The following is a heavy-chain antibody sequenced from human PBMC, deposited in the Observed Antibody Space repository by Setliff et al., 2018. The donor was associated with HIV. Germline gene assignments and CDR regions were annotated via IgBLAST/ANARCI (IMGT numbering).Heavy chain of an antibody. CDR3: ARRTFGSGGYYSGWKYYYMDV. CDR2: IYYSGGT. Sequence: SETLSLTCTVSGGSLSSYYWSWIRQPPGEGLEWIGYIYYSGGTNYNPSLKSRVIISVDTSKNQFSLKLSSVTAADTAVYYCARRTFGSGGYYSGWKYYYMDVWGKGTTVTVSS. V-gene: IGHV4-59*08. CDR1: GGSLSSYY. J-gene: IGHJ6*03. D-gene: IGHD3-3*01.